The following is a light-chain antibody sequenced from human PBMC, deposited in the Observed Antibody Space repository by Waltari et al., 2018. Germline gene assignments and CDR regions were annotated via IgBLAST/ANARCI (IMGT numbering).Light chain of an antibody. J-gene: IGKJ5*01. CDR3: QQYNTYPT. CDR2: GAS. V-gene: IGKV3-15*01. Sequence: EIVMTQSPATLSVSPGERATLSCRASQSISSNLAWYQQQPGQAPRPLIYGASTRATGIPARFSGSGSGTEFTLTISSLQPDDFATYYCQQYNTYPTFGQGTRLEIK. CDR1: QSISSN.